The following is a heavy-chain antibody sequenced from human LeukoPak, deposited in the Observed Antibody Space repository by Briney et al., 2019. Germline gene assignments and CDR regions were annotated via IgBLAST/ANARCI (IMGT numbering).Heavy chain of an antibody. V-gene: IGHV3-48*03. CDR3: ATNGGGDSGYGNFDY. CDR1: GFTFSYYE. D-gene: IGHD5-12*01. Sequence: AGGSLRLSCAVSGFTFSYYEMNWVRQAPGKGMEWVSYISSSGSTIYYADSVKGRFTISRDNAKNSLYLQMNRLRAEDTALYYCATNGGGDSGYGNFDYWGQGTLVTVSS. J-gene: IGHJ4*02. CDR2: ISSSGSTI.